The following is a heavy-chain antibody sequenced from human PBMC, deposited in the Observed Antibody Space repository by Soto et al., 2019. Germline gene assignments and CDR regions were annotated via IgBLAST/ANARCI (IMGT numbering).Heavy chain of an antibody. Sequence: SETLSLTCTVSGGSISSGGYYWSWIRQHPGKGLEWIGYIYYSGSTYYNPSLKSRVTISVDTSKNQFSLKLSSVTAADTAVYYCARDARGGCSGGSCYGYYYYGMDVWGQGTTVTVSS. CDR1: GGSISSGGYY. CDR3: ARDARGGCSGGSCYGYYYYGMDV. V-gene: IGHV4-31*03. D-gene: IGHD2-15*01. CDR2: IYYSGST. J-gene: IGHJ6*02.